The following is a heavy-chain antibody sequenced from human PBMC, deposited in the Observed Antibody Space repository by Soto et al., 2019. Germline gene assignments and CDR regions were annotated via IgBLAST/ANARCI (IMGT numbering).Heavy chain of an antibody. CDR2: ISSSSSYT. D-gene: IGHD3-10*01. CDR1: GFTFSDYY. V-gene: IGHV3-11*06. J-gene: IGHJ4*02. Sequence: QVQLVESGGGLVKRGGSLRLCCAASGFTFSDYYMSWIRQAPGKGLEWVSYISSSSSYTNYADSVKGRFTISRDNAKNSLYLQMNSLRAEDTAVYYCARENYYGSGRPLDYWCQGTLVTVSS. CDR3: ARENYYGSGRPLDY.